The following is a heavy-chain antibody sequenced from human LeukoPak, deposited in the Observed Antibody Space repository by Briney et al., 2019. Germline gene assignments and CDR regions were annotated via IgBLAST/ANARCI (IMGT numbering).Heavy chain of an antibody. CDR2: IYPGDSDT. V-gene: IGHV5-51*01. J-gene: IGHJ3*02. D-gene: IGHD3-22*01. CDR1: GYSFTSYW. CDR3: ARPMDYFDSSGYEGLDI. Sequence: PGESLKISCKGSGYSFTSYWIGWVRQMPGKGLEWMGIIYPGDSDTRYSPSFQGQVTISADKSISTAYLQWSSLKASDTAMYYCARPMDYFDSSGYEGLDIWGQGTMVTVSS.